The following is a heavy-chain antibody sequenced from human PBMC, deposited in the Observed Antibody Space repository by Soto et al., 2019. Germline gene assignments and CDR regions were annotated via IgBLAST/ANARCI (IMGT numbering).Heavy chain of an antibody. V-gene: IGHV4-34*01. J-gene: IGHJ6*02. D-gene: IGHD3-10*01. Sequence: SETLSLTCAVYGGSFSGYYWSWIRQPPGKGLEWIGEINHSGSTNYNPSLKSRVTISVDTSKNQFSLKLSSVTAADTAVYYCARVLLWFGGNYYYYYGMDVWGQGTTVT. CDR2: INHSGST. CDR3: ARVLLWFGGNYYYYYGMDV. CDR1: GGSFSGYY.